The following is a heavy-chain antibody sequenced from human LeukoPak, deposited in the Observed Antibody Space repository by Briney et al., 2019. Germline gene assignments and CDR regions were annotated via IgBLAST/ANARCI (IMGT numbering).Heavy chain of an antibody. CDR2: ISAYNGNT. Sequence: ASVKVSCKASGYTFTSYGISWVRQAPGQGLEWMGWISAYNGNTNYAQKFQGRVTMTRNTSISTAYMELSSLRSEDTAVYYCARAFDILTGGGDAFDIWGQGTMVTVSS. CDR1: GYTFTSYG. D-gene: IGHD3-9*01. V-gene: IGHV1-18*01. CDR3: ARAFDILTGGGDAFDI. J-gene: IGHJ3*02.